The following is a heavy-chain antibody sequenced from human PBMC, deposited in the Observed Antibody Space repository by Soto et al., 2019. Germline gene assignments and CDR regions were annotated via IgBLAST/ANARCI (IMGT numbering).Heavy chain of an antibody. CDR1: GDSVSSNSAG. V-gene: IGHV6-1*01. CDR3: ARGSWDDVSGHYYMDV. CDR2: TYYKSKWYY. J-gene: IGHJ6*03. D-gene: IGHD1-1*01. Sequence: SQTLSLTCDISGDSVSSNSAGWNWIRQTPSRGLEWLGRTYYKSKWYYTYAASVKSRITVSPDTSKNQFSLQLTSVTPEDTAVYYCARGSWDDVSGHYYMDVWDKETTVTVSS.